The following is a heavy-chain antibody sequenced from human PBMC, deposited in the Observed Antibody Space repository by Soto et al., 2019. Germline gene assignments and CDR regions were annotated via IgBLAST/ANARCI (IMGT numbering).Heavy chain of an antibody. CDR1: GFTFSTYW. J-gene: IGHJ4*02. Sequence: DVQLVESGGGLVQPGGSLRLSCAASGFTFSTYWMHWVRQAPGKGLVWVSRINIDGSSTNYADSVKGRFTFSRDNAKNTLYLQMNSLRADDAAVYYCARGGRGGFDYWGQGTLVTVSS. D-gene: IGHD3-16*01. V-gene: IGHV3-74*01. CDR2: INIDGSST. CDR3: ARGGRGGFDY.